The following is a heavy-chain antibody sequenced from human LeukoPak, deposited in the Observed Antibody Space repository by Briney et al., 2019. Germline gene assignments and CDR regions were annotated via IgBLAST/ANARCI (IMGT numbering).Heavy chain of an antibody. D-gene: IGHD2-8*01. Sequence: SETLSLTCTVSGGSIGSSSYYWGWIRQPPGKGLEWIGSISYSGSTYHNPSLNGRVTISVDTSKKQFSLTLTSVTAADTAVYHCVRHSHNPNVEYWGQGTLVTVSS. J-gene: IGHJ4*02. CDR1: GGSIGSSSYY. V-gene: IGHV4-39*01. CDR2: ISYSGST. CDR3: VRHSHNPNVEY.